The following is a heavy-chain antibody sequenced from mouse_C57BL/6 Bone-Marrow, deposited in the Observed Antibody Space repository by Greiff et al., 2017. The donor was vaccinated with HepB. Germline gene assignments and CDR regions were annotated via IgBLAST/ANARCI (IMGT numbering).Heavy chain of an antibody. J-gene: IGHJ1*03. D-gene: IGHD2-1*01. Sequence: QVQLQQSGAELARPGASVKLSCKASGYTFTSYGISWVKQRTGQGLEWIGEIYPRSGNTYYNEKFKGKATLTADKSSSTAYLELRSLTSEDSAVYFCAREGVTTRYFDGWGTGTTVTVSS. V-gene: IGHV1-81*01. CDR1: GYTFTSYG. CDR2: IYPRSGNT. CDR3: AREGVTTRYFDG.